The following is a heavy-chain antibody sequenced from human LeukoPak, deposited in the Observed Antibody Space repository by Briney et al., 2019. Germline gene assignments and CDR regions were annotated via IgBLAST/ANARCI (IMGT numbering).Heavy chain of an antibody. CDR3: ARDPTIFGDEGYFDY. CDR1: GFTFSDYY. V-gene: IGHV3-11*04. D-gene: IGHD3-3*01. Sequence: GGSLRLSCAASGFTFSDYYMSWIRQAPGKGLEWVSYTSSSGSTIYYADSVKGRFTISRDNAKNSLYLQMNSLRAEDTAVYYCARDPTIFGDEGYFDYWGQGTLVTVSS. CDR2: TSSSGSTI. J-gene: IGHJ4*02.